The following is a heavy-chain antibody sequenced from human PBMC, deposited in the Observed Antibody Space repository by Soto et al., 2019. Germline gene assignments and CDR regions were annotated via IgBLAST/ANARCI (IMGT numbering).Heavy chain of an antibody. CDR3: ARARSVSFDP. J-gene: IGHJ5*02. CDR2: IIPIFDTA. V-gene: IGHV1-69*06. Sequence: AVTVSCQASGWTRRHYAYRGLLQAPGRGLEWMGGIIPIFDTANYAQKCEGRVTITANKSSSTDYMEVTGLGSDDTAVYYCARARSVSFDPWGQGTLVTVSS. CDR1: GWTRRHYA.